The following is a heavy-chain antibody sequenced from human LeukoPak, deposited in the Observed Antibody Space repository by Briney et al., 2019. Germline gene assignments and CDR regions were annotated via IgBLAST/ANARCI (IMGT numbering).Heavy chain of an antibody. CDR2: ISAYNGNT. Sequence: GASVKVSCKASGYTFTSYGISWVRQAPGQGLEWMGWISAYNGNTNYAQKLQGRVTITTATSTSTAYMELRSLRSDDTAVYYCARVPFLTGSGSPDYWGQGTLVTVSS. V-gene: IGHV1-18*01. CDR3: ARVPFLTGSGSPDY. CDR1: GYTFTSYG. D-gene: IGHD3-10*01. J-gene: IGHJ4*02.